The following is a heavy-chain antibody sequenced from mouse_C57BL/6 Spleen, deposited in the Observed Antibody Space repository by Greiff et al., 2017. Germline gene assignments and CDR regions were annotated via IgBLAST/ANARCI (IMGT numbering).Heavy chain of an antibody. Sequence: QVQLQQPGAELVKPGASVKLSCKASGYTFTSYWMHWVKQRPGQGLEWIGMIPPNSGSTNYNEKFKSKATLTVDKSSSTAYMQLSSLTSEDSAVYDCAIMDEDWFAYWGQGTLVTVSA. CDR1: GYTFTSYW. V-gene: IGHV1-64*01. CDR3: AIMDEDWFAY. CDR2: IPPNSGST. J-gene: IGHJ3*01.